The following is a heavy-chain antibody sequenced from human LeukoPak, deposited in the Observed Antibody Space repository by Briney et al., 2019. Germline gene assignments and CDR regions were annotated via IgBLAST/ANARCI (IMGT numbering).Heavy chain of an antibody. CDR3: ARVNPDYYDSSGYPEYYFDY. CDR1: GGSISSYY. Sequence: PSETLSLTCTVSGGSISSYYWSWIRQPAGKGLEWIGRIYTSWSTNYNPSLKSRVTMSVDTSKNQFSLKLSSVTAADTAVYYCARVNPDYYDSSGYPEYYFDYWGQGTLVTVSS. CDR2: IYTSWST. D-gene: IGHD3-22*01. J-gene: IGHJ4*02. V-gene: IGHV4-4*07.